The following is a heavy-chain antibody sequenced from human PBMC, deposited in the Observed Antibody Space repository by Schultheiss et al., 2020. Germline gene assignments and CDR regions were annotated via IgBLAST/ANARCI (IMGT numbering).Heavy chain of an antibody. J-gene: IGHJ6*02. CDR1: GGSISSYY. CDR3: ARVYTTVTTEFGYYYYYGMDV. CDR2: IYYSGST. Sequence: SETLSLTCTVSGGSISSYYWSWIRQPAGKGLEWIGYIYYSGSTNYNPSLKSRVTISVDTSKNQFSLKLSSVTAADTAVYYCARVYTTVTTEFGYYYYYGMDVWGQGTTVTVSS. V-gene: IGHV4-59*01. D-gene: IGHD4-11*01.